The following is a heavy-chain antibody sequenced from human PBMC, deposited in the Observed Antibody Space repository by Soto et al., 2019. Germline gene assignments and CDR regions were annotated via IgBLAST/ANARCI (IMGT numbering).Heavy chain of an antibody. Sequence: PGGCLRLSCAVSALSPSDSAISCVRHPPGRGVGGGSTMSGRGGATDYAASVRGRFSISRGNSYKTVYLQMESLRAEDTAVYYYGNDRGFDSSGIDSWGQGTLVTVSS. J-gene: IGHJ4*02. CDR1: ALSPSDSA. V-gene: IGHV3-23*01. D-gene: IGHD3-22*01. CDR3: GNDRGFDSSGIDS. CDR2: MSGRGGAT.